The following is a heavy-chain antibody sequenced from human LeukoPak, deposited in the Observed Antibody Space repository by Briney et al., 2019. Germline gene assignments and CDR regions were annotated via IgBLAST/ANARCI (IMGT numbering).Heavy chain of an antibody. V-gene: IGHV1-2*04. D-gene: IGHD6-19*01. J-gene: IGHJ4*02. CDR3: ARDPGAGSGWYVAY. CDR1: GYTFTGYY. Sequence: ASVKVSCKASGYTFTGYYMHWVRQAPGQGLEWMGWINPNSGGTNYAQKFQGWVTMTRDTSISTAYMELSRLRSDDTAVYYCARDPGAGSGWYVAYWGQGTLGTVSS. CDR2: INPNSGGT.